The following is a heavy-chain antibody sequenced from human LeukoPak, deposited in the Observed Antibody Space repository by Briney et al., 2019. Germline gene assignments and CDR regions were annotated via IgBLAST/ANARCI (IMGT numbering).Heavy chain of an antibody. CDR3: LTLFSNIAAEPRPLKSAY. Sequence: SVKVSCKASGGTFSSYAISWVRQAPGQGLEWMGGIIPIFGTANYAQKFQSRVTITTDESTSTAYIQLSSLRSDATPLFYFLTLFSNIAAEPRPLKSAYWGEGTLVTVSS. CDR2: IIPIFGTA. D-gene: IGHD6-13*01. J-gene: IGHJ4*02. V-gene: IGHV1-69*05. CDR1: GGTFSSYA.